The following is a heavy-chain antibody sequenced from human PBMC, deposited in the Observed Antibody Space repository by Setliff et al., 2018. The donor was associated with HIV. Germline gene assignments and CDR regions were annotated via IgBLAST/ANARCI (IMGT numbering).Heavy chain of an antibody. Sequence: SETLSLTCTVSGGLITNDGYYWTWIRQHPEKGLEWIGYIYFNGKTYYNPSLGGRAAMSVDTSKKKFYLMLSSATAADTAVYYCARDMHANINAQDVWGQGTRVTVSS. D-gene: IGHD2-8*01. CDR1: GGLITNDGYY. CDR2: IYFNGKT. CDR3: ARDMHANINAQDV. J-gene: IGHJ4*02. V-gene: IGHV4-31*03.